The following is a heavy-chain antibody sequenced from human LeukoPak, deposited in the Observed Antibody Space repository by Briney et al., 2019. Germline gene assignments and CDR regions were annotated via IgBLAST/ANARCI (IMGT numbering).Heavy chain of an antibody. V-gene: IGHV3-49*04. J-gene: IGHJ4*02. CDR3: AKDLFDSGTFYRPDY. CDR1: GFTFGDYA. Sequence: GGSLRLSCTASGFTFGDYAMSWVRQAPGKGLEWVGFIRSKAYGGTTEYAASVKGRFTISRDNSKNTLFLQMNSLRAEDTAVYYCAKDLFDSGTFYRPDYWGQGTLVTVSS. CDR2: IRSKAYGGTT. D-gene: IGHD3-10*01.